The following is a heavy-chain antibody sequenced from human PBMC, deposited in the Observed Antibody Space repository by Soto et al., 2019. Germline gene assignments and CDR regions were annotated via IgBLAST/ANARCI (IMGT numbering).Heavy chain of an antibody. CDR3: AREATGTTDYSYGMDV. J-gene: IGHJ6*02. V-gene: IGHV1-69*05. CDR2: IIPIFGTA. CDR1: GGTFSSYA. Sequence: QVQLVQSGAEVKKPGSSVKVSCKASGGTFSSYAISWVRQAPGQGLEWMGGIIPIFGTANYAQKFQGRVTIHTDEPTSTAYMERSSLRSEDTAVYYCAREATGTTDYSYGMDVWGQGTTVTVSS. D-gene: IGHD1-1*01.